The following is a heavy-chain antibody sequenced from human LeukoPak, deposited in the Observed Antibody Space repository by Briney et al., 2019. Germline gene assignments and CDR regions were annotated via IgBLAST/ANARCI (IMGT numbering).Heavy chain of an antibody. Sequence: SETLSLTCTVSGYSISSGYYWGWIRQPPGKGLEWIGSIYHSGSTYYNPSLKSRVTISVDTSKNQFSLKLSSVTAADTAVYYCARDSVPAAISWFDPWGQGTLVTVSS. J-gene: IGHJ5*02. CDR1: GYSISSGYY. V-gene: IGHV4-38-2*02. D-gene: IGHD2-2*01. CDR2: IYHSGST. CDR3: ARDSVPAAISWFDP.